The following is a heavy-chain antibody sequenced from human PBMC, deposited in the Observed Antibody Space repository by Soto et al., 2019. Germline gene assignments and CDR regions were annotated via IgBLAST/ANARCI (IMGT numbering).Heavy chain of an antibody. V-gene: IGHV1-18*01. Sequence: ASVKVSCKASGYTFTSYGISWVRQAPGQGFEWMGWISTYNGNTNYAQNLQGRVTMTTDTSTRTAYMELRGLRSDDTAVYYCARDLTYSSPVDVWGQGTTVTVSS. D-gene: IGHD6-13*01. J-gene: IGHJ6*02. CDR1: GYTFTSYG. CDR3: ARDLTYSSPVDV. CDR2: ISTYNGNT.